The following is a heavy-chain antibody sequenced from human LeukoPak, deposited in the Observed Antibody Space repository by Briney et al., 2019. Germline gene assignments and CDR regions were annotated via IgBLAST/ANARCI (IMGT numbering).Heavy chain of an antibody. J-gene: IGHJ4*02. CDR2: IYDSGST. Sequence: SETLSLTCTVSGGSISSNYWSWIRQPPGKGLEWIGHIYDSGSTTYNPSLKSRVTMSVDTSKNQFSLNLSSVTAADTAVYYCARGRIGGPKAPFDYWGQGTLVTVSS. CDR1: GGSISSNY. D-gene: IGHD3-16*01. V-gene: IGHV4-59*01. CDR3: ARGRIGGPKAPFDY.